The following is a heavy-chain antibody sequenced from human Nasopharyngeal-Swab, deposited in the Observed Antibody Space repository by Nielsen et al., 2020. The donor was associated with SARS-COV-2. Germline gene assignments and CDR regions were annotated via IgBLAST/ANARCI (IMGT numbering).Heavy chain of an antibody. CDR3: TTGVEHVY. Sequence: GESLKISCAASGFTFNNVWMSWVRQAPGKGLEWVGRTKSKTDGGTTDYAAPVKGRFTVSRDDSKNTLYLQMNSLITEDTAVYHCTTGVEHVYWGQGTLVTVSS. J-gene: IGHJ4*02. D-gene: IGHD1/OR15-1a*01. CDR2: TKSKTDGGTT. V-gene: IGHV3-15*01. CDR1: GFTFNNVW.